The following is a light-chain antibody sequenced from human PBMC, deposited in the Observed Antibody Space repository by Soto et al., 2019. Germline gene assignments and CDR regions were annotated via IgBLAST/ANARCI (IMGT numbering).Light chain of an antibody. J-gene: IGKJ5*01. CDR3: QQHNSFSIT. V-gene: IGKV1-5*03. CDR1: QSIGTW. Sequence: DIQMTQSPSILSASVGDRVTITCRASQSIGTWLAWYQQKPGKAPKILIHKGSSLESGVPSRFSGSGSGTEFTLTINSLQADDFATYYCQQHNSFSITFGQGTRLEI. CDR2: KGS.